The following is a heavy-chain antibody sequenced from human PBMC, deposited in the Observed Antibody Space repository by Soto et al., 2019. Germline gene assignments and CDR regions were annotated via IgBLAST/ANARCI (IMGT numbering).Heavy chain of an antibody. CDR2: ISFEGNTQ. D-gene: IGHD1-1*01. CDR1: GFTLSRYG. V-gene: IGHV3-30*05. CDR3: ARGAEHQLLSRDYFYGMDV. Sequence: QVQLVESGGGVVQPGRSLRLSCAASGFTLSRYGMHWVRQAPGKGLEWVAVISFEGNTQYYPDSVKGRFTISRDNSKDTLSLQIHSLRPEDTAVYYCARGAEHQLLSRDYFYGMDVWGQGTTVSVSS. J-gene: IGHJ6*02.